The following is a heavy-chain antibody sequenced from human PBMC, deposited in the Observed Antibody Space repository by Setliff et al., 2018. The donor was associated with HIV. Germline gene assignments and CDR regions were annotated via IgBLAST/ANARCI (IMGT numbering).Heavy chain of an antibody. CDR2: IIPVFRTA. J-gene: IGHJ6*03. V-gene: IGHV1-69*13. D-gene: IGHD4-4*01. CDR1: GGTFSSYA. Sequence: SVKVSCKASGGTFSSYAISWVRQAPGQGLEWMGGIIPVFRTANYAQKFQGRVTITADESTSTAYMELSSLRSEDTAVYYCARDAFDYTAYYYSYMDVWGKGTTVTVSS. CDR3: ARDAFDYTAYYYSYMDV.